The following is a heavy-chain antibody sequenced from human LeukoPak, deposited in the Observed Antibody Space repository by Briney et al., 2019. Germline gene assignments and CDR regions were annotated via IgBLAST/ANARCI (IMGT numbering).Heavy chain of an antibody. CDR2: ISAYNGNT. D-gene: IGHD3-22*01. V-gene: IGHV1-18*01. CDR1: GYTFTSYG. J-gene: IGHJ3*02. Sequence: ASVTVSCKASGYTFTSYGISWVRQAPGQGLEWMGWISAYNGNTNYAQKLQGRVTMTTDTSTSTAYMELRSLRSDDTAVYYCARVSSGYYDSSGLEDDAFDIWGQGTMVTVSS. CDR3: ARVSSGYYDSSGLEDDAFDI.